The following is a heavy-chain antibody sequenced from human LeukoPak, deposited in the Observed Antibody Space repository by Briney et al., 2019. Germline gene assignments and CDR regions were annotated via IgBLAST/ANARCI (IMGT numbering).Heavy chain of an antibody. CDR2: IYHSGST. CDR3: ARVQVYSSGWYRKVYFDY. V-gene: IGHV4-4*02. Sequence: PSETLSLTCAVSGGSISSSNWWSWVRQPPGKGLEWIGEIYHSGSTNYNPSLKSRVTISVDTSKNQFSLKLSSVTAADTAVYYCARVQVYSSGWYRKVYFDYWGQGTLVTVSS. J-gene: IGHJ4*02. CDR1: GGSISSSNW. D-gene: IGHD6-19*01.